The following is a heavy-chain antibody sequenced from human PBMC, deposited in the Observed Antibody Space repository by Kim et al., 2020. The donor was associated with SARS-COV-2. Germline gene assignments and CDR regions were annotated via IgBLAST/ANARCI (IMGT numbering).Heavy chain of an antibody. CDR2: ISYDGSNK. V-gene: IGHV3-30*04. CDR3: ARVGHGVVVTALFQH. D-gene: IGHD2-21*02. CDR1: GFTFSSYA. J-gene: IGHJ1*01. Sequence: GGSLRLSCAASGFTFSSYAMHWVRQAPGKGLEWVAVISYDGSNKYYADSVKGRFTISRDNSKNTLYLQMNSLRAEDTAVYYCARVGHGVVVTALFQHWGQGTLVTVSS.